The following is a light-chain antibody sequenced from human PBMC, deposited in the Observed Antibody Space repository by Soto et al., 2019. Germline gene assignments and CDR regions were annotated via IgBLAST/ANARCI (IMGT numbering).Light chain of an antibody. CDR2: AAS. J-gene: IGKJ3*01. CDR1: QSISSY. Sequence: DIQMTQSPSSLSASVGDRVTITCRASQSISSYLNWYQQKPGKAPKLLIYAASSLQSGVASRFSGSGSGTDFTLTISILQPEDFETYYCQQSYSTPLFTFGPGTKVDI. CDR3: QQSYSTPLFT. V-gene: IGKV1-39*01.